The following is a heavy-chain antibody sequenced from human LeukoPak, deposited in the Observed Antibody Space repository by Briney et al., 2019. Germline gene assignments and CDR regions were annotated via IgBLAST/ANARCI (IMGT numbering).Heavy chain of an antibody. J-gene: IGHJ3*02. CDR2: INPSGGST. V-gene: IGHV1-46*01. CDR1: GYTFTSYY. CDR3: AGEWVDGYSPDWDAFDI. D-gene: IGHD5-24*01. Sequence: ASVKVSCKASGYTFTSYYMHWVRQAPGQGLEWMGIINPSGGSTSYAQKFQGRVTMTRDMSTSTVYMELSSLRSEDTAVYYCAGEWVDGYSPDWDAFDIWGQGTMVTVSS.